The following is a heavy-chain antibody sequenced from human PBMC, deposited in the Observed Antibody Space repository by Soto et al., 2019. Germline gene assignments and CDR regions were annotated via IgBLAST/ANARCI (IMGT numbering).Heavy chain of an antibody. V-gene: IGHV4-30-2*01. D-gene: IGHD3-22*01. CDR3: SADYYDSSQGPDAFDI. CDR2: IYQSGST. CDR1: GGSISSGGYS. Sequence: SETLSLTCAVSGGSISSGGYSWSWIRQPPEKGLKRIGYIYQSGSTYYNPSLKNQVTISVERSKNQFSLKLSSVTAAVTALYYFSADYYDSSQGPDAFDIWGQGTMVTVSS. J-gene: IGHJ3*02.